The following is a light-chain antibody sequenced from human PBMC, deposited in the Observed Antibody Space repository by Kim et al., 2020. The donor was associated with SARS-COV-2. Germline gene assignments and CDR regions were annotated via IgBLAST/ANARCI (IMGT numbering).Light chain of an antibody. V-gene: IGKV1-5*03. J-gene: IGKJ1*01. Sequence: ASVGDRVTITCRASQNIGPWLAWYQQKPGKGPKLLIYKASILENGVPYRFSGRGSGTELTLAISSLQPDDFATYYCQQYERYPRTFGQGTKVDIK. CDR1: QNIGPW. CDR3: QQYERYPRT. CDR2: KAS.